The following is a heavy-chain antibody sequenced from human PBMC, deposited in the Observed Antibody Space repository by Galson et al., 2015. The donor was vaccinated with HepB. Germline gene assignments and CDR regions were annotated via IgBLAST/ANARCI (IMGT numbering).Heavy chain of an antibody. V-gene: IGHV3-23*01. CDR2: ISTSGADT. Sequence: SLRLSCAVSGLSFDIHAMNWVRLAPGKGLQWVSTISTSGADTYYTDSVKGRFTISRDNSKNMLYLQMNTLRVEDTAIYYCAKDADILTGYPYYFDHWVQGTLVSVSS. CDR1: GLSFDIHA. D-gene: IGHD3-9*01. CDR3: AKDADILTGYPYYFDH. J-gene: IGHJ4*02.